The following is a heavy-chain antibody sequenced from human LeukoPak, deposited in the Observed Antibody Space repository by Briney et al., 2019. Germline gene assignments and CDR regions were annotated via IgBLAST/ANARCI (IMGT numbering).Heavy chain of an antibody. V-gene: IGHV1-2*02. D-gene: IGHD2-2*01. CDR3: ARVQGLYCSSTSCSAIDY. J-gene: IGHJ4*02. CDR1: GYTFTGYY. Sequence: GASVRVSCKASGYTFTGYYMHWVRQAPGQGLEWMGWINPNSGGTNYAQKFKGRVTMTRDTSISTAYMELSRLRSDDTAVYYCARVQGLYCSSTSCSAIDYWGQGTLVTVSS. CDR2: INPNSGGT.